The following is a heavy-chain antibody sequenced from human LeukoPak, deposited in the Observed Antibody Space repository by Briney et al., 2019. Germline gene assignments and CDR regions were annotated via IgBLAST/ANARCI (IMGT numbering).Heavy chain of an antibody. D-gene: IGHD4-11*01. CDR1: GFTFNHYG. CDR2: IWSDGSNK. V-gene: IGHV3-33*01. Sequence: QPGRSLRPSCTAAGFTFNHYGMHWVRQAPGKGLEWVAVIWSDGSNKCYTDSVKGRFTISRDDSERTVYLQMNSLRPADTGVYFCARDAQRGFDYSNSLQYWGQGTPVTVST. CDR3: ARDAQRGFDYSNSLQY. J-gene: IGHJ4*02.